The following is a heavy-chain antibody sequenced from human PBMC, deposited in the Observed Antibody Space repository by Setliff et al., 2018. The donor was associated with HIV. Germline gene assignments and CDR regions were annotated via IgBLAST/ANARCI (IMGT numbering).Heavy chain of an antibody. D-gene: IGHD3-3*01. CDR1: GYTFTGYA. V-gene: IGHV1-18*03. Sequence: ASVKVSCKASGYTFTGYAISWVRQAPGQGLEWLGWISAYNGDTNYAQKVQGRVSMTIDTSTSTAYMELRSLRSDDMAVYYCVRGVQSPPHYSYYYMDVWGEGTMVTVSS. CDR2: ISAYNGDT. J-gene: IGHJ6*03. CDR3: VRGVQSPPHYSYYYMDV.